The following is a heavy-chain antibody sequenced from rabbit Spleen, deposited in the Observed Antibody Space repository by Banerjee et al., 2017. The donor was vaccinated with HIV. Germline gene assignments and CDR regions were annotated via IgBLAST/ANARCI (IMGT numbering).Heavy chain of an antibody. J-gene: IGHJ4*01. Sequence: QQLVESGGGLVKPGASLTLTCQASGFSFSGYHMCWVRQAPGKGLEWIACIYAGSSGDTYYASWAKGRFTITRSTSLNTVTLQMTSLTAADTATYFCARSVGDSSYYGYFNLWGPGTLVTVS. D-gene: IGHD8-1*01. CDR3: ARSVGDSSYYGYFNL. CDR2: IYAGSSGDT. CDR1: GFSFSGYH. V-gene: IGHV1S40*01.